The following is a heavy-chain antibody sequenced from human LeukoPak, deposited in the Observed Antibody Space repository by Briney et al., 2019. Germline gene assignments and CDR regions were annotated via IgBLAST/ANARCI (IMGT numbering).Heavy chain of an antibody. CDR1: GYTFTSYY. V-gene: IGHV1-46*01. CDR3: ARNLFDSNAYYSPADY. D-gene: IGHD3-22*01. J-gene: IGHJ4*02. CDR2: INPSGGST. Sequence: ASVKVSCKASGYTFTSYYMHWVRQAPGQGLEWMGLINPSGGSTSYAQKFQGRVTMTRDTSMSTAYMEVSSLTSDDTAVYYCARNLFDSNAYYSPADYWGQGTLVTVAS.